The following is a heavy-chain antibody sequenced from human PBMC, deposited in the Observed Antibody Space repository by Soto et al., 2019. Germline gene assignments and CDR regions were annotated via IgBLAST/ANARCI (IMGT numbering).Heavy chain of an antibody. CDR1: GGTFSSYA. J-gene: IGHJ6*02. Sequence: SVKVSCKASGGTFSSYAISWVRQAPGQGLEWMGGIIPIFGTANYAQKFQGRVTITADESTSTAYMELSSLRSEDTAVYYCARTPTRNYADYYYGMDVWGQGTTVTVS. CDR3: ARTPTRNYADYYYGMDV. D-gene: IGHD4-4*01. CDR2: IIPIFGTA. V-gene: IGHV1-69*13.